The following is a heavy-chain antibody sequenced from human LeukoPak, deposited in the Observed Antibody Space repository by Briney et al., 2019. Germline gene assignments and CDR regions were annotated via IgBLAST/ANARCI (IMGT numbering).Heavy chain of an antibody. CDR1: GFTVSSNS. CDR3: ARRAGAYSHPYDY. CDR2: IYSGTT. J-gene: IGHJ4*02. D-gene: IGHD4/OR15-4a*01. V-gene: IGHV3-53*01. Sequence: PGGSLRLSCTVSGFTVSSNSLSWVCQAPGKGLEWVSFIYSGTTHYSDSVKGRFTISRDNSKNTLYLQMNSLRAEDTAVYYCARRAGAYSHPYDYWGQGTLVTVSS.